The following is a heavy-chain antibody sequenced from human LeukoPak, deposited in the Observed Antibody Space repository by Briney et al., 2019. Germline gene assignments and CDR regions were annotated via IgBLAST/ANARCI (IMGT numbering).Heavy chain of an antibody. CDR1: GFTFSSHA. CDR3: ARAGGLRIAVAPIDC. J-gene: IGHJ4*02. V-gene: IGHV3-23*01. D-gene: IGHD6-19*01. Sequence: GGSLRLSCGASGFTFSSHAMTWVRQAPGKGLEWVSAISISGDTTYYADAVKGRFTISRDNSKNILYLQMKSLRAEDTAVYYCARAGGLRIAVAPIDCWGQGTQVTVSS. CDR2: ISISGDTT.